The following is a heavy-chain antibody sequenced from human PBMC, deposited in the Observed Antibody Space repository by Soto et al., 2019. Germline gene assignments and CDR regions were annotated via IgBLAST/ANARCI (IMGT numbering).Heavy chain of an antibody. CDR3: ARVLAAAGPDYYYYYMDV. CDR1: GFTFSSYS. Sequence: GGSLRLSCAASGFTFSSYSMNWVRQAPGKGLEWVSYISSSSSTIYYADSVKGRFTISRDNAKNSLYLQMNSLRAEDTAVYYCARVLAAAGPDYYYYYMDVWGKGTTVTVSS. V-gene: IGHV3-48*01. D-gene: IGHD6-13*01. CDR2: ISSSSSTI. J-gene: IGHJ6*03.